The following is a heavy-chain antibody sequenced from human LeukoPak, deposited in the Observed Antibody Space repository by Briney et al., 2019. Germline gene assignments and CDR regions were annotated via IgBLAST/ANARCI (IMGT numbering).Heavy chain of an antibody. CDR2: ISGSGAST. CDR3: ARDRAVAGPGDWFDP. Sequence: GGSLRLSCAASGSGFIFSNYGMRWVRQAPGKGLEWVSAISGSGASTYYADSVKGRCIVSRDNSKKTLHLQMNNLRAEDTAVYYCARDRAVAGPGDWFDPWGQGTLVTVSS. D-gene: IGHD6-19*01. V-gene: IGHV3-23*01. CDR1: GSGFIFSNYG. J-gene: IGHJ5*02.